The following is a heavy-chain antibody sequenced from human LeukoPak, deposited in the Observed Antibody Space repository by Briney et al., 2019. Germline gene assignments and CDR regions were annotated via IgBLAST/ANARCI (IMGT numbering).Heavy chain of an antibody. J-gene: IGHJ4*02. CDR2: ILYSGST. V-gene: IGHV4-39*01. CDR3: VRRVAGSGYRDY. D-gene: IGHD3-22*01. Sequence: SETLSLTCTVSGGSISSSRHYWGWIRQPPGKGLEWIGNILYSGSTNYNPSLKSRVTISVDTSKDQFSLKLSSVTAADTAEYYCVRRVAGSGYRDYWGQGTLVTVSS. CDR1: GGSISSSRHY.